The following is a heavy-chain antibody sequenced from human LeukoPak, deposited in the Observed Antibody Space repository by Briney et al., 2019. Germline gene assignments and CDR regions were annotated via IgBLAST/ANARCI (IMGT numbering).Heavy chain of an antibody. CDR3: AKDRGGSYRVYYYYYMDV. V-gene: IGHV3-30*02. Sequence: GGSLRLSCAASGFTFSSYGMHWVRQAPGKGLEWVAFIRYDGSNKYYADSVKGRFTISRDNSKNTLYLQMNSLRAEDTAVYYCAKDRGGSYRVYYYYYMDVWGKGTTVTVSS. J-gene: IGHJ6*03. CDR1: GFTFSSYG. CDR2: IRYDGSNK. D-gene: IGHD1-26*01.